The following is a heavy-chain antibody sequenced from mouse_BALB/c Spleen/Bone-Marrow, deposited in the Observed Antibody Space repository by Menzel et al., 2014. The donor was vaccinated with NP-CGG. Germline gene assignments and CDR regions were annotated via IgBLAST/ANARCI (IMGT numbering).Heavy chain of an antibody. V-gene: IGHV7-3*02. Sequence: EVQVVESGGGLAQPGGSLRLSCATSGFTFTDYYMSWVRQPPGKALEWLGFSRNKANGYTTEYSASVKGRFTISGDNSQSILYLQMNSLRAEDSATYYCARDINYDIYWYFDVWGAGTTVTVSS. CDR2: SRNKANGYTT. D-gene: IGHD2-4*01. CDR1: GFTFTDYY. CDR3: ARDINYDIYWYFDV. J-gene: IGHJ1*01.